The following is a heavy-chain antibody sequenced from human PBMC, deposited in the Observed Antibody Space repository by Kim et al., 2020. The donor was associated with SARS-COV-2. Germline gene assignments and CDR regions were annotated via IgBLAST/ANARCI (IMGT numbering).Heavy chain of an antibody. J-gene: IGHJ1*01. CDR2: ISGDGAST. V-gene: IGHV3-43*02. D-gene: IGHD3-22*01. Sequence: GGSLRLSCAVSGFTFDDYAMHWVRQAPGKGLEWVSLISGDGASTYYGDSVKGRFTISRDSRKRSLDLQMNSLRTDDTAFYYCVKATGYYSDSSGYTNWG. CDR3: VKATGYYSDSSGYTN. CDR1: GFTFDDYA.